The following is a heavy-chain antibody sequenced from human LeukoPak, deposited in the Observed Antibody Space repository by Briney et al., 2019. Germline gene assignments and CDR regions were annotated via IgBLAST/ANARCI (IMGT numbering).Heavy chain of an antibody. CDR3: ARVARTTGTTDFDY. CDR2: ISTYNGHT. CDR1: GDTFTRYG. D-gene: IGHD1-1*01. J-gene: IGHJ4*02. V-gene: IGHV1-18*04. Sequence: GASVKVSCKASGDTFTRYGISWVRQAPGQGLEWMGWISTYNGHTKYAQKLQGRVTKTTDTSTTTAYMELRSLTSDDTAVYYCARVARTTGTTDFDYWGQGTLVTVSS.